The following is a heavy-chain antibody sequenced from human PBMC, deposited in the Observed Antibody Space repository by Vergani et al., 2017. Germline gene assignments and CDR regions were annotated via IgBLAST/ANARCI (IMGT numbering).Heavy chain of an antibody. J-gene: IGHJ3*02. Sequence: QLQLQESGPGLVKPSETLSLTCTVSGGSISSSNYYWGWIRHPPGKGLEWIGSIYYSGSTYYNPSLKSRVTISVDTSKNQFSLKLSSVTAADTAVYYCARAYDDFWSGYQSDAFDIWGQGTMVTVSS. CDR1: GGSISSSNYY. CDR2: IYYSGST. D-gene: IGHD3-3*01. CDR3: ARAYDDFWSGYQSDAFDI. V-gene: IGHV4-39*01.